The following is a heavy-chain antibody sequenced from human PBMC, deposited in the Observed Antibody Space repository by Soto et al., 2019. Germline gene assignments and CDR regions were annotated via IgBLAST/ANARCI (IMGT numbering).Heavy chain of an antibody. CDR3: ARSRNGAVPDSINF. D-gene: IGHD2-8*01. Sequence: PGGSLRLSCAASGFTLSRYAMHWVRQAPGEGLEWVAVISRDGSSKYYGDSVKGRFTVSRDNSNNTLYLSMTSLRPDDTAVFYCARSRNGAVPDSINFWGQGTLVTVSS. J-gene: IGHJ4*02. V-gene: IGHV3-30-3*01. CDR2: ISRDGSSK. CDR1: GFTLSRYA.